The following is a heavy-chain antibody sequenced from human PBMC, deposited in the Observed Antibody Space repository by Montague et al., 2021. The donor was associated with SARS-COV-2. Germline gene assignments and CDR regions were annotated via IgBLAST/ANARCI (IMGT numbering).Heavy chain of an antibody. V-gene: IGHV4-39*02. CDR2: ISSDGRT. J-gene: IGHJ2*01. D-gene: IGHD3-10*01. Sequence: SETLSLTCSVSGGSISSGDYFWGWIRQPPGRGLEWIASISSDGRTHYNPSLKSRVIISVDTSRGQFSLELTSVTAADTAVYYCAREFRTYGYGGQYWYFDLWGRGTLVTVSS. CDR3: AREFRTYGYGGQYWYFDL. CDR1: GGSISSGDYF.